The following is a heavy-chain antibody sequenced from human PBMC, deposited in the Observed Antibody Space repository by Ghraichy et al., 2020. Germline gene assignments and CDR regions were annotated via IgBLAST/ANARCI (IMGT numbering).Heavy chain of an antibody. J-gene: IGHJ4*02. CDR3: ARFGTWAAIGVEY. Sequence: SETLSLTCTVSGGSISSSSYYWGWIRQPPGKGLEWIGSIYYSGSTYYNPSLKSRVTISVDTSKNQFSLKLSSVTAADTAVYYCARFGTWAAIGVEYWGQGTLVTVSS. V-gene: IGHV4-39*01. D-gene: IGHD2-2*01. CDR1: GGSISSSSYY. CDR2: IYYSGST.